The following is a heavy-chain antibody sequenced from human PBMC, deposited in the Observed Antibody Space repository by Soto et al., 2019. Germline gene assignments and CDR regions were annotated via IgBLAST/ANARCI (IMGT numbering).Heavy chain of an antibody. CDR3: ARGGFRYDSSGYYFDY. CDR1: GGTFSSYA. Sequence: QVQLVQSGAEVKKPGSSVKVSCKASGGTFSSYAISWVRQAPGQGLEWMGGIIPIFGTANYAQKFQGRVTITADESTSTAYMELGSLRSEDTAVDYCARGGFRYDSSGYYFDYWGQGTLVTVSS. D-gene: IGHD3-22*01. J-gene: IGHJ4*02. CDR2: IIPIFGTA. V-gene: IGHV1-69*01.